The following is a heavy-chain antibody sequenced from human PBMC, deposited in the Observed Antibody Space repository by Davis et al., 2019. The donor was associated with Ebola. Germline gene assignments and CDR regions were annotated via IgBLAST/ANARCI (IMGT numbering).Heavy chain of an antibody. CDR3: ARAQFPTTSDH. CDR1: GYIFTSYG. Sequence: AASVKVSCKASGYIFTSYGISWVRQAPGQGLEWMGWMNPNSGNTGYAQKFQGRVTMTRNTSISTAYMELSSLRSEDTAVYYCARAQFPTTSDHWGQGTLVTVSS. J-gene: IGHJ4*02. D-gene: IGHD1-1*01. CDR2: MNPNSGNT. V-gene: IGHV1-8*02.